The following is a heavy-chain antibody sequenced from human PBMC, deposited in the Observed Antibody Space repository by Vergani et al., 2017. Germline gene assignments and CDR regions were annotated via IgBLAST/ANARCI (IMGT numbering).Heavy chain of an antibody. Sequence: EVQLVESGGGLEQPGRSLRLSCAASSFSVSSHYMTWVRQAPGKGLEWVSTINIGGRTSYADSVKGRLTLTRDDSKNTLHLQMNSLRPEDTAVYYCARGMTTETTDLDGFDIWGQGTMVSVSS. CDR2: INIGGRT. CDR3: ARGMTTETTDLDGFDI. CDR1: SFSVSSHY. D-gene: IGHD4-17*01. V-gene: IGHV3-66*02. J-gene: IGHJ3*02.